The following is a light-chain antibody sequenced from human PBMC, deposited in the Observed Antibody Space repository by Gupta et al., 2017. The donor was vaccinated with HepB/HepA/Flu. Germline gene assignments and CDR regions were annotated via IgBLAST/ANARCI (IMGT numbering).Light chain of an antibody. Sequence: QSALTQPASVSGSPGQSITISCTGSSSDVGSYNLVSWYQKYPGQAPKLIIHEVIKRPSGVSDRCSGAKSGDTASLTISGLQAEDEADYYCCSYVGSKSVVFGGGTKVTVL. CDR3: CSYVGSKSVV. J-gene: IGLJ2*01. CDR1: SSDVGSYNL. V-gene: IGLV2-23*02. CDR2: EVI.